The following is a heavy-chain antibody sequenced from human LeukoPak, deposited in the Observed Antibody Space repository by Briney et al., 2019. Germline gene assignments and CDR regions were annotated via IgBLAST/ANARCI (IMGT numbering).Heavy chain of an antibody. CDR3: ANPPTRESGYQHFDY. J-gene: IGHJ4*02. CDR1: GFTFSSYA. Sequence: GGSLRLSCAASGFTFSSYAMSWVRQAPGKGLEWVSAISGSGGSTYYADSVKGRFTISRDNSKNTLYLQMNSLRAEDTAVYYCANPPTRESGYQHFDYWGQGTLVTVSS. CDR2: ISGSGGST. D-gene: IGHD3-3*01. V-gene: IGHV3-23*01.